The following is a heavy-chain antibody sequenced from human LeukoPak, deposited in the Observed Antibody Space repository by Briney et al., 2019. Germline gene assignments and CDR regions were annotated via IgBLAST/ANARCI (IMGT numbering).Heavy chain of an antibody. D-gene: IGHD3-10*01. Sequence: GGSLRLSCAASGFTLRSYAMHWVRQAPGKGLEYVSAISGNGGSTYYANSVKGRVTISVDTSKNQFSLKLSSVTAADTAVYYCARDYGSGSLGFDPWGQGTLVTVSS. CDR1: GFTLRSYA. CDR2: ISGNGGST. J-gene: IGHJ5*02. V-gene: IGHV3-64*01. CDR3: ARDYGSGSLGFDP.